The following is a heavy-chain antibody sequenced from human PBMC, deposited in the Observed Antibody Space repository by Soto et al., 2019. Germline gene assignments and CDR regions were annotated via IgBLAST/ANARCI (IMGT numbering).Heavy chain of an antibody. Sequence: PGGSLRLSCAASGFIFGSYTMNWVRQAPGKGLEWVSSISSSSFTLYYADSVKGRFSISRDNAKNSLYLQMNSLRAEDTAVYSCAKDPFPYDSSGYPSDYWGQGTLVTVSS. CDR3: AKDPFPYDSSGYPSDY. CDR1: GFIFGSYT. V-gene: IGHV3-48*01. J-gene: IGHJ4*02. CDR2: ISSSSFTL. D-gene: IGHD3-22*01.